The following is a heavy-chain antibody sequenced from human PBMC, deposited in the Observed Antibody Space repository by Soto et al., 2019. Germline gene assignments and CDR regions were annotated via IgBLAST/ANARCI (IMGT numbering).Heavy chain of an antibody. CDR3: VSQRTTVPTQAYFDY. D-gene: IGHD4-17*01. J-gene: IGHJ4*02. CDR1: GGSVTNSSNN. V-gene: IGHV4-39*01. Sequence: SETLSLTCTVSGGSVTNSSNNWGWIRQSPGKGLEWIGSVYYRGRSYSKSSVKSRVTISVDTSKNRFSLSLNSVAASDTAVYFCVSQRTTVPTQAYFDYWGPGALVTVSS. CDR2: VYYRGRS.